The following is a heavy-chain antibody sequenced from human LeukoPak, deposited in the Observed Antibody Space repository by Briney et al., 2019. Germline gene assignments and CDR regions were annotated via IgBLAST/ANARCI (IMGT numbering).Heavy chain of an antibody. CDR1: GFTFSSYG. Sequence: GGTLRLSCAASGFTFSSYGMHWVRQAPGKGLEWVALIWYDGSDKYYADSLKGRFTISRDNSKNTLYLEMNNLRAEDMAVYYCARDSSNWFDPWGQGTLVTVSS. V-gene: IGHV3-33*01. CDR3: ARDSSNWFDP. D-gene: IGHD6-13*01. CDR2: IWYDGSDK. J-gene: IGHJ5*02.